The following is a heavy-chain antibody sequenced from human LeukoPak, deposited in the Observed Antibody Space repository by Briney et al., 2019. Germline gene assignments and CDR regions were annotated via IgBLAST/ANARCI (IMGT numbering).Heavy chain of an antibody. CDR3: ARLQALHYDFWTAPFDY. J-gene: IGHJ4*02. V-gene: IGHV5-51*01. Sequence: GESLKISCKGSGYSFTSYWIGWVRQMPGKGLEWMGIIYPGDSDTRYSPSFQGQVTISADKSISTAYLQWSSLKASDTAMYYCARLQALHYDFWTAPFDYWGQGTLVTVSS. CDR1: GYSFTSYW. CDR2: IYPGDSDT. D-gene: IGHD3-3*01.